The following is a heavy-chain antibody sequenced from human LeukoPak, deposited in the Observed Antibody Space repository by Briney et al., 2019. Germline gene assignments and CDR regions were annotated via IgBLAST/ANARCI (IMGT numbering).Heavy chain of an antibody. V-gene: IGHV1-24*01. CDR3: ATGFRYVDY. Sequence: ASVTVSFTVSGYTLTELSMHWVRQARGKGREWMGGFDNEHGETIYVQKFQGRVTMTEHTSTDTAYMALSTLRSEDTAVYYCATGFRYVDYWGQGTLVTVSS. CDR1: GYTLTELS. J-gene: IGHJ4*02. CDR2: FDNEHGET.